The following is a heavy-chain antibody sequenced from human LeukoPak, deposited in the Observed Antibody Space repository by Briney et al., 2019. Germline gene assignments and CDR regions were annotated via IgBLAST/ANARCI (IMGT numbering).Heavy chain of an antibody. V-gene: IGHV3-53*01. CDR1: GFTVSSNY. CDR3: ARMSIAGEFDY. CDR2: IYSGGST. D-gene: IGHD1-14*01. Sequence: GGSLRLSCAASGFTVSSNYMSWVRQAPGKGLEWVSVIYSGGSTYYADSVKGRFTISRDNSKNTLHLQMNSLRAEDTAVYYCARMSIAGEFDYWGQGTLVTVSS. J-gene: IGHJ4*02.